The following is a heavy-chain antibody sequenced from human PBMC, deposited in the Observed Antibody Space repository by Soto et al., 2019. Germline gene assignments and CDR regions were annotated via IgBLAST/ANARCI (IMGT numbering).Heavy chain of an antibody. J-gene: IGHJ4*02. D-gene: IGHD3-10*01. V-gene: IGHV3-21*01. CDR2: ISSSGNYI. CDR1: GFTFSGYG. Sequence: PGGSLRLSCAASGFTFSGYGMNWVRQAPGKGLEWVSSISSSGNYIYYADSVKGRFTISRDNAKNSLYLQMNSLRAEDTAVYYCANGYGSTIWGQGTLVTVSS. CDR3: ANGYGSTI.